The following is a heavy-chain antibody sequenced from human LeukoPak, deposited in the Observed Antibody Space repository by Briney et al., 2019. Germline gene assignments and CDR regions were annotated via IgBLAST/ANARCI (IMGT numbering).Heavy chain of an antibody. V-gene: IGHV1-46*03. Sequence: GASVKVSCKASGYTFTTYYIHWVRQAPGQGLEWVGIFNPSGGSTNYAQKFQDRVTMTRDTSTSTVYMELSRLRSEDTAVYYCTRGDYEEGFDYWGQGTLVTVSS. CDR2: FNPSGGST. D-gene: IGHD4-17*01. CDR1: GYTFTTYY. CDR3: TRGDYEEGFDY. J-gene: IGHJ4*02.